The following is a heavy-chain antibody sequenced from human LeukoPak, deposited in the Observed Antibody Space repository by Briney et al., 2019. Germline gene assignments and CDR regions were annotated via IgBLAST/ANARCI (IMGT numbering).Heavy chain of an antibody. V-gene: IGHV1-69*06. CDR1: GGTFSSYA. J-gene: IGHJ4*02. CDR3: ARVRAYDSSGYYAWYFDY. CDR2: IIPIFGTA. Sequence: SVKVSCKASGGTFSSYAISWVRQAPGQGLEWMGGIIPIFGTANYAQKFQGRVTITADKSTSTAYMELSSLRSEDTAVYYCARVRAYDSSGYYAWYFDYWGQGTLVTVSS. D-gene: IGHD3-22*01.